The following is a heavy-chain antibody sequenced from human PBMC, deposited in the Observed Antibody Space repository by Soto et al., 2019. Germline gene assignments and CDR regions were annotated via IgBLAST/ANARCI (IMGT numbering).Heavy chain of an antibody. CDR3: ARDDYYDSSGYYFYYYGMDV. CDR1: GYSFTSYW. CDR2: IDPSDSYT. D-gene: IGHD3-22*01. V-gene: IGHV5-10-1*01. J-gene: IGHJ6*02. Sequence: PGESLKISCKGSGYSFTSYWISWVRQMPGKGLEWMGRIDPSDSYTNYSPSFQGHVTISADKSISTAYLQWSSLRAEDTAVYYCARDDYYDSSGYYFYYYGMDVWGQGTTVTVSS.